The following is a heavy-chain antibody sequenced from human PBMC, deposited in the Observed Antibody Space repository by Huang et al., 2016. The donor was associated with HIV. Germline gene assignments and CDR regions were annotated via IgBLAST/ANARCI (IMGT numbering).Heavy chain of an antibody. Sequence: QVQLVQSGAEMKKSGSSVKVSCKASGGTVSSFSFTWVRQAPGHGLEWMGGIIHLQDTTDLAQKCRGRVTLTADESTNTAFMELSGLTSQDTAVYYCARGVGNSNRGFDIWGQGTLVTVS. CDR2: IIHLQDTT. V-gene: IGHV1-69*13. CDR3: ARGVGNSNRGFDI. J-gene: IGHJ4*02. D-gene: IGHD5-18*01. CDR1: GGTVSSFS.